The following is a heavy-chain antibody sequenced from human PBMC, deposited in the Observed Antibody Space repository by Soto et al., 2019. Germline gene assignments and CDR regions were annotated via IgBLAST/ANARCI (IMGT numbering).Heavy chain of an antibody. CDR2: IFSNDEK. V-gene: IGHV2-26*01. CDR1: GFSLSNARMG. D-gene: IGHD6-19*01. J-gene: IGHJ4*02. CDR3: ARILWGSSGWVDY. Sequence: QVTLKESGPVLVNPTEPLTLTCTVSGFSLSNARMGVSWIRQPPGKALEWLAHIFSNDEKSYSTSLKSRLTISKDTSKSQVVLTMTNMDPVDTATYYCARILWGSSGWVDYWGQGTLVTVSS.